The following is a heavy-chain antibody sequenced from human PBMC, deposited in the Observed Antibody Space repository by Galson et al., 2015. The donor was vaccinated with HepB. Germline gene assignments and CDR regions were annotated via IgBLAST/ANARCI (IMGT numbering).Heavy chain of an antibody. CDR1: GFTFSDYY. J-gene: IGHJ4*02. V-gene: IGHV3-11*06. Sequence: SLRLSCAASGFTFSDYYMTWIRQAPGKGLEWLAYISSNTIYTNYADSVKGRFTISRGNIKNSMYLQVNSLRAEDTAVYYCVRVADSDYGDHSHFDSWGLGTLVTVSS. D-gene: IGHD4-17*01. CDR3: VRVADSDYGDHSHFDS. CDR2: ISSNTIYT.